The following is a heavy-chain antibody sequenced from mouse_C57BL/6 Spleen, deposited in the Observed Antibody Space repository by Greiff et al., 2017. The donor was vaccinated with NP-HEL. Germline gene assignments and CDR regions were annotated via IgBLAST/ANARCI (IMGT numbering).Heavy chain of an antibody. CDR3: TRFYDGYYVIAY. Sequence: QVQLQQPGAELVKPGASVKLSCKASGYTFTSYWMHWVKQRPGQGLEWIGMIHPNSGSTNYNEKFKSKATLTVDKSSSTAYMQLSSLTSEDSAVYYCTRFYDGYYVIAYWGQGTLVTVSA. CDR1: GYTFTSYW. D-gene: IGHD2-3*01. V-gene: IGHV1-64*01. J-gene: IGHJ3*01. CDR2: IHPNSGST.